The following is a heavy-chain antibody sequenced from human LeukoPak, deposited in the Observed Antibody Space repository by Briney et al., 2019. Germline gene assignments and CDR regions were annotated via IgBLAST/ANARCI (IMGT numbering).Heavy chain of an antibody. CDR3: ARTLTLPNKWLRIARGSSWFDP. V-gene: IGHV4-34*01. CDR2: INHSGST. CDR1: GGSFSGYY. Sequence: SETLSLTCAVYGGSFSGYYWSWIRQPPGKGLEWIGEINHSGSTNYNPSLKSRVTISVDTSKNRFSLKLSSVTAADTAVYYCARTLTLPNKWLRIARGSSWFDPWGQGTLVTVSS. J-gene: IGHJ5*02. D-gene: IGHD5-12*01.